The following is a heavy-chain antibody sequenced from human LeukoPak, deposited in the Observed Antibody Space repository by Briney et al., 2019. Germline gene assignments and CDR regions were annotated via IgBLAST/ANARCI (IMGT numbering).Heavy chain of an antibody. CDR1: GYSFTSYW. Sequence: GESLKISCKGSGYSFTSYWIGWVRQMPGKGLEWMGIIYPGDSDTRYSPSFQGQVTISADKSISTAYLQWSSLKASDTAMYYCASNTGDFWSGPPGYFDYWGQGTLVTVSS. CDR3: ASNTGDFWSGPPGYFDY. V-gene: IGHV5-51*01. D-gene: IGHD3-3*01. J-gene: IGHJ4*02. CDR2: IYPGDSDT.